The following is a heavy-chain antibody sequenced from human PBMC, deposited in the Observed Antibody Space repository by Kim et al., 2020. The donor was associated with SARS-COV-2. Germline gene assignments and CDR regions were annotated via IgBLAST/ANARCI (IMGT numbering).Heavy chain of an antibody. Sequence: GGSLRLSCAASGFTFSNAWMSWVRQAPGKGLEWVGRIKSKTDGGTTDYAAPVKGRFTISRDDSKNTLYLQMNSLKTEDTAVYYCTTHPADYYDSSGYYYDYWGQGTMVTVAS. CDR1: GFTFSNAW. V-gene: IGHV3-15*01. CDR2: IKSKTDGGTT. CDR3: TTHPADYYDSSGYYYDY. J-gene: IGHJ4*02. D-gene: IGHD3-22*01.